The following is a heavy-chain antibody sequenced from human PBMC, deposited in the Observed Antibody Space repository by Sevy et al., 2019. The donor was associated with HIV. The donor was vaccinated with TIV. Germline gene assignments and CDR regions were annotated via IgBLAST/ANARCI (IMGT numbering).Heavy chain of an antibody. CDR2: ISGSGGSGTKT. Sequence: GGSLRLSCAASGFTFSNYAMNWVRQAPGKGLEWVSGISGSGGSGTKTNYADSVKGRFTISRDNSKKTLYLQMNSLRVEDTAVYFCAKDSDGSIYYNPFDFWGPGTLVTVSS. V-gene: IGHV3-23*01. CDR1: GFTFSNYA. CDR3: AKDSDGSIYYNPFDF. D-gene: IGHD3-22*01. J-gene: IGHJ4*02.